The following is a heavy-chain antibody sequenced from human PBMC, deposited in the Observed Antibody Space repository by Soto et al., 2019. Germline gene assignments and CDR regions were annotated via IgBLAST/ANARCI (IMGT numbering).Heavy chain of an antibody. CDR1: GFRFDDYG. D-gene: IGHD3-10*01. Sequence: EVKLVESGGGVAWPGGSLRLSCAASGFRFDDYGMSWVRQVPGKGLEWVGGCNSKGDRTGYEDPVKGRFTISRDNTRNSLYLEMNSLRVEDTALYHCAREYGSGISPPWFDPWGQGTLVIVSS. J-gene: IGHJ5*02. V-gene: IGHV3-20*01. CDR2: CNSKGDRT. CDR3: AREYGSGISPPWFDP.